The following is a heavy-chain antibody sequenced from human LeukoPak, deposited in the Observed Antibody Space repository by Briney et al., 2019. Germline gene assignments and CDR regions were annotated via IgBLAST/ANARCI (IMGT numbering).Heavy chain of an antibody. CDR2: IYPGDSDT. Sequence: GESLKISCKASGYSFISYWIGWVRQMPGKGLEWMGIIYPGDSDTRYSPSFQGQVTISADKSISTAYLQWSSLKASDTAMYYCARRYCSSTSCYYFDDWGQGSLVTVSS. J-gene: IGHJ4*02. D-gene: IGHD2-2*01. CDR1: GYSFISYW. CDR3: ARRYCSSTSCYYFDD. V-gene: IGHV5-51*01.